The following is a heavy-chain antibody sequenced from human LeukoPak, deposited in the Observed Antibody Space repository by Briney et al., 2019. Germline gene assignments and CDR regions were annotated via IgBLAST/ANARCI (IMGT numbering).Heavy chain of an antibody. CDR3: VRVRSVSSAWRAFDI. CDR1: GFTFSSYS. J-gene: IGHJ3*02. Sequence: KAGGSLRLSCAASGFTFSSYSTNWVRQAPGKGLEWVSSISSSNSYIYNADSVKGRFTISRDNAKNSLYLQIYSLRAEDTAVYYCVRVRSVSSAWRAFDIWGQGTMVIVSS. D-gene: IGHD6-19*01. V-gene: IGHV3-21*01. CDR2: ISSSNSYI.